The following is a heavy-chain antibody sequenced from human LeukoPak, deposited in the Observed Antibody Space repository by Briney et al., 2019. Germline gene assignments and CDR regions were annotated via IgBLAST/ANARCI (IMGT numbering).Heavy chain of an antibody. V-gene: IGHV3-23*01. J-gene: IGHJ4*02. D-gene: IGHD3-16*01. CDR3: AKVEGRIATRLLGGYFDY. Sequence: GGSLRLSCPVSGFTFSSYAMSWVRQAPGKGREWVSGISGSGDSTYYAGSVKGPFTISRDKSKNTLYLQMNRLRTKDTAVYYCAKVEGRIATRLLGGYFDYWGQGTLVTVSS. CDR2: ISGSGDST. CDR1: GFTFSSYA.